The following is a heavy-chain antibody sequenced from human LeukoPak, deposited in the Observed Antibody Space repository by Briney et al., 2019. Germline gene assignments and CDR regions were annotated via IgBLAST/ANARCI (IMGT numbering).Heavy chain of an antibody. CDR3: ARAMITFGGVIIQFDY. D-gene: IGHD3-16*02. Sequence: SETLSLTCTVSGGSISSGGYYWSWIRQHPGKGLEWIGYIYYSGSTYYNPSLKSRVTISVDTSKNQFSLKLSSVTAADTAVYYCARAMITFGGVIIQFDYWGQGTLVTVSS. J-gene: IGHJ4*02. CDR2: IYYSGST. CDR1: GGSISSGGYY. V-gene: IGHV4-31*03.